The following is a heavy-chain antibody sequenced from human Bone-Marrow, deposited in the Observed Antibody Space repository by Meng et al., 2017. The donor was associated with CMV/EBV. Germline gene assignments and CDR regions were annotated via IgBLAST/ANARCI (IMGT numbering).Heavy chain of an antibody. CDR3: ARSNY. V-gene: IGHV3-53*01. CDR2: IYSDGNT. CDR1: GLSVSSTY. J-gene: IGHJ4*02. Sequence: GESLKISCAASGLSVSSTYITWVRQAPGKGLEWVSAIYSDGNTYYADSVKGRFTISRDNSKTTLYLQMSSLRVEDTAVYYCARSNYWGQGTLVTVSS.